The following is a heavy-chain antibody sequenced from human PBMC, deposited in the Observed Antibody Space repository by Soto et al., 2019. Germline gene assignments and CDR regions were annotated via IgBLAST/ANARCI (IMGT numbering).Heavy chain of an antibody. CDR1: GYTFTSYA. CDR3: ARGGYCSSTSCYGFYYYYYMDV. V-gene: IGHV1-3*01. J-gene: IGHJ6*03. D-gene: IGHD2-2*01. CDR2: INAGNGNT. Sequence: ASVKVSCKASGYTFTSYAMHWVRQAPGQRLEWMGWINAGNGNTKYSQKFQGRVTITRDTSASTAYMELSSLRSEDTAVYYCARGGYCSSTSCYGFYYYYYMDVWGKGTTVTVSS.